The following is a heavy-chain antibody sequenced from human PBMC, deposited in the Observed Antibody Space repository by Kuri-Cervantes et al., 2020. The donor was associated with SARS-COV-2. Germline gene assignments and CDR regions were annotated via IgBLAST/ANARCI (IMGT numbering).Heavy chain of an antibody. Sequence: KVSCKGSGYSFTKFWIGWVRQMPGRGLEWMGIIDPRDPDTKYSPSFEGQVTFSVDKSTNTAYLQWSFLKPSDSAIYYCARIEVLVTAIPFDSWGQGTLVTVSS. CDR2: IDPRDPDT. D-gene: IGHD2-21*02. J-gene: IGHJ4*02. CDR1: GYSFTKFW. V-gene: IGHV5-51*01. CDR3: ARIEVLVTAIPFDS.